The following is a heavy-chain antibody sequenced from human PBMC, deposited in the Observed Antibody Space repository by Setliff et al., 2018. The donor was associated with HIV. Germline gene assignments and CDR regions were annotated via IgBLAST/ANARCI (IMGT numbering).Heavy chain of an antibody. Sequence: SETLSLTCSVSGHSISGYYWSWIRQPAGRGLEWIGRIHTSGNTNYNPSLRGRVTMSVDMSKNQFSLKLSSVTAADTAVYYCAGEAWTSYRSSSGCYYYYMDVWGKGTTVTVSS. D-gene: IGHD6-6*01. V-gene: IGHV4-4*07. CDR3: AGEAWTSYRSSSGCYYYYMDV. CDR2: IHTSGNT. CDR1: GHSISGYY. J-gene: IGHJ6*03.